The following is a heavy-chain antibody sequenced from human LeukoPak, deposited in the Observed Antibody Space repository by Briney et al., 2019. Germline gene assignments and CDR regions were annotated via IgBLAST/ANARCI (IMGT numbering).Heavy chain of an antibody. J-gene: IGHJ4*02. CDR2: ISGSGGST. CDR1: GFTFSSYA. Sequence: GGSLRLSCAASGFTFSSYAMSWVRQAPGRGLEWVSAISGSGGSTYYADSVKGRFTISRDNSKNTLYLQMNSLRAEDTAVYYCAKRPGIAVAGNGYWGQGTLVTVSS. D-gene: IGHD6-19*01. V-gene: IGHV3-23*01. CDR3: AKRPGIAVAGNGY.